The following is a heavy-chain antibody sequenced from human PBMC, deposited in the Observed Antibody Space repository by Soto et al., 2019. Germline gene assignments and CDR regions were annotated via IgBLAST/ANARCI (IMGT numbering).Heavy chain of an antibody. CDR2: IKQDGSEK. CDR3: ARDSVINTGLFDS. J-gene: IGHJ4*02. CDR1: GFNISYHW. V-gene: IGHV3-7*05. D-gene: IGHD2-21*01. Sequence: GGSLRLSCAASGFNISYHWMSWVRQAPGKGLEWVANIKQDGSEKYYVDSVKGRFTVSRDNAKNSLYLQMNSLRPEDTAVYYCARDSVINTGLFDSWGQGTLVTVSS.